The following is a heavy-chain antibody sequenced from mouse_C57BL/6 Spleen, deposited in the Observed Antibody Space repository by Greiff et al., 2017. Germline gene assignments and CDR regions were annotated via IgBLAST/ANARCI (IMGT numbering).Heavy chain of an antibody. CDR1: GFSLTSYG. V-gene: IGHV2-6-1*01. CDR2: IWSDGST. J-gene: IGHJ4*01. D-gene: IGHD5-1*01. CDR3: ARHNLPSLMDY. Sequence: QVQLQQSGPGLVAPSQSLSITCTVSGFSLTSYGVHWVRQPPGKGLEWLVVIWSDGSTTYNSALKSRLSISKDNAKSHVFLKMNSLQTEDTAMYYCARHNLPSLMDYWGQGTSVTVSS.